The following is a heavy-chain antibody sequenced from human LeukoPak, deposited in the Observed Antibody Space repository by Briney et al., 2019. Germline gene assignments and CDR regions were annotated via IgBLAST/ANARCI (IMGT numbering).Heavy chain of an antibody. CDR2: IYTSGST. CDR3: ARGGYCSGGSCRYYFDY. D-gene: IGHD2-15*01. Sequence: PSETLSLTCTVSGGSISSGSYYWSWIRQPAGKGLEWIGRIYTSGSTNYNPSLKSRVTISVDTSKNQFSLKLSSVTAADTAVYYCARGGYCSGGSCRYYFDYWGQGTLVTVSS. CDR1: GGSISSGSYY. J-gene: IGHJ4*02. V-gene: IGHV4-61*02.